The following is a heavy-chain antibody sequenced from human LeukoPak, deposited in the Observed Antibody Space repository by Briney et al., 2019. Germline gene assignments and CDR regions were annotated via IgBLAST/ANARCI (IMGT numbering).Heavy chain of an antibody. Sequence: GGSLRLSCAASGFTISSYAMSWVRQAPGKGLEWVSGISGSGDNTYYADSVKGRFTISRDNSKNTLYVQVNSLGTEDTATYYCAKGSYYDSSGSFYFDYWGQGTLVTVSS. CDR3: AKGSYYDSSGSFYFDY. V-gene: IGHV3-23*01. D-gene: IGHD3-22*01. CDR1: GFTISSYA. CDR2: ISGSGDNT. J-gene: IGHJ4*02.